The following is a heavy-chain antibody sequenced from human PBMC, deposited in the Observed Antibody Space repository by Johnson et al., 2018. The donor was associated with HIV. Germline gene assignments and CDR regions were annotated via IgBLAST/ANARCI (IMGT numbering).Heavy chain of an antibody. CDR1: GFTFDDYV. D-gene: IGHD6-19*01. CDR3: AKDLRLSSGQWLVQGGAFDI. Sequence: QLVESGGGLEQPGRSLRLSCAASGFTFDDYVMHWVRQAPGTGLECVSGMTWDSGTIGYADSVKGRFTISRDNVKNSLYLQMNSLRAEDTALYYCAKDLRLSSGQWLVQGGAFDIWGQGTMVTVSS. CDR2: MTWDSGTI. V-gene: IGHV3-9*01. J-gene: IGHJ3*02.